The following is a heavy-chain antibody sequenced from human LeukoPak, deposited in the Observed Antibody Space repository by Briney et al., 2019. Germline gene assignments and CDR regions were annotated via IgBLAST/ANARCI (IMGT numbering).Heavy chain of an antibody. D-gene: IGHD3-10*01. CDR3: AKGNDGSGRRWFDP. J-gene: IGHJ5*02. Sequence: GGSLRLSCAASGFTFSSYWMHWVRQAPGKGLVWVSRINSDGSSTSYADSVKGRFTISRDNAKNTLYLQMNSLRAEDTAVYYCAKGNDGSGRRWFDPWGQGTLVTVSS. V-gene: IGHV3-74*01. CDR1: GFTFSSYW. CDR2: INSDGSST.